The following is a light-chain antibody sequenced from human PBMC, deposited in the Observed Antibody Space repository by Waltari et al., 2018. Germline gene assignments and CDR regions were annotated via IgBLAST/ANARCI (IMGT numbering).Light chain of an antibody. J-gene: IGLJ2*01. CDR1: SSTIGSIY. Sequence: QSVLTQPPSASGPPGQRVTISCSGSSSTIGSIYVYWYQQLPGSAPKLLISRDNQRPSGVPDRFSGSKSGTSASLAISGLRSEDEADYYCAAWDDSLGGVVFGGGTKLTVL. CDR3: AAWDDSLGGVV. V-gene: IGLV1-47*01. CDR2: RDN.